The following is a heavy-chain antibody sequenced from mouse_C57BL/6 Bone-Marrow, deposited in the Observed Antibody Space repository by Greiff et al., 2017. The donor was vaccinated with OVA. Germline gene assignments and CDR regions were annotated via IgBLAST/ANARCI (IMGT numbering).Heavy chain of an antibody. CDR1: GYSITSDY. D-gene: IGHD2-5*01. V-gene: IGHV3-8*01. J-gene: IGHJ4*01. CDR3: ARSSNYVPFYAMDD. CDR2: ISYSGST. Sequence: EVQLQQSGPGLAKPSQTLSLTCSVTGYSITSDYWNWIRKFPGNKLEYMGYISYSGSTYYNPSLKSRISITRDTSTNQYYLQFNSVTTDDTATYYCARSSNYVPFYAMDDWGQGTSVTVSS.